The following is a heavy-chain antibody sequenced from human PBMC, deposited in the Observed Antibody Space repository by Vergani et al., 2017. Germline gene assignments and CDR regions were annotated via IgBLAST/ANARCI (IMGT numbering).Heavy chain of an antibody. CDR3: ARGSWLGGSCYKSLFDY. CDR2: IHTSGST. V-gene: IGHV4-61*02. D-gene: IGHD2-15*01. Sequence: QVQLQESGPGLVKPSQTLSLTCTVSGGSINSHNYYWSWIRQPAGKGLEWIGRIHTSGSTNYNPSLKSRVTMSEDTSKNQYSLNLTSVTAADTAVYFCARGSWLGGSCYKSLFDYLGQGILVTVAS. J-gene: IGHJ4*02. CDR1: GGSINSHNYY.